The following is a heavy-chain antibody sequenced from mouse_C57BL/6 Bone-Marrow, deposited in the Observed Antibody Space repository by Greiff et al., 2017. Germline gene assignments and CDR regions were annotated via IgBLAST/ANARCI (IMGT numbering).Heavy chain of an antibody. D-gene: IGHD2-2*01. CDR3: ARGGYDVGFAY. CDR2: ISYDGSN. Sequence: ESGPGLVKPSQSLSLTCSVPGYSITSGYYWNWIRQFPGNKLEWMGYISYDGSNNYNPSLKNRISITRDTSKNQFFLKLNSVTTEDTATYYCARGGYDVGFAYWGQGTLVTVSA. J-gene: IGHJ3*01. V-gene: IGHV3-6*01. CDR1: GYSITSGYY.